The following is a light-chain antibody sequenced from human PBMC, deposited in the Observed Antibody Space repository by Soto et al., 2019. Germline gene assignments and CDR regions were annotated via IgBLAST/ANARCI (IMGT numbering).Light chain of an antibody. J-gene: IGLJ1*01. CDR1: SSDVGGYNY. Sequence: QSVLAQPRSVSGSPGQSVTISCTGSSSDVGGYNYVSWYQHHPGKAPKLILYEVTTRPSGVSSRFSGSKSGNTASLTISGLQADDEANYYCSSYTSSNTPDVFGTGTKVTVL. CDR3: SSYTSSNTPDV. CDR2: EVT. V-gene: IGLV2-14*01.